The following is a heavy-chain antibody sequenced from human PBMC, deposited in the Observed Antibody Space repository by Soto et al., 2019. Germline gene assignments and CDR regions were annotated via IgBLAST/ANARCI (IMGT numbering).Heavy chain of an antibody. CDR1: GFTFDDYA. J-gene: IGHJ4*02. Sequence: EVQLVESGGGLVQPGGSLRLSCAASGFTFDDYAIHWVRQAPGKGLEWVSGISWNGAATGYADSVKGRFTISRDNAKNTLYLQMNSLGSDDTAIYYCATLPLYGSGFDCWGLGTLVTVSS. CDR2: ISWNGAAT. D-gene: IGHD3-10*01. CDR3: ATLPLYGSGFDC. V-gene: IGHV3-9*01.